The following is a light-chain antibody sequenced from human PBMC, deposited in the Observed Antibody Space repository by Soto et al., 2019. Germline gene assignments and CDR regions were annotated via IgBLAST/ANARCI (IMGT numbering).Light chain of an antibody. Sequence: DIQMTQCPATVSTTVGDRVTITCRTSQTISNWLAWYQVKPGKAPKLLMHDASSLESGVPSRFSGSASGTEFTLTISSLQPDDFATYFCQQYSTYSWTFGQGTKVDIK. J-gene: IGKJ1*01. CDR3: QQYSTYSWT. V-gene: IGKV1-5*01. CDR2: DAS. CDR1: QTISNW.